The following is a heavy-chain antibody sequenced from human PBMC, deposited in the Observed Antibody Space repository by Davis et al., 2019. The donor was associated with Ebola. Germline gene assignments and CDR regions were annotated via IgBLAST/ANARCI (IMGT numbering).Heavy chain of an antibody. CDR1: GFTFNSYA. D-gene: IGHD2-2*01. V-gene: IGHV3-23*01. Sequence: GGSLRLSCAASGFTFNSYAMSWVRQAPGKGLEWVSGISGPGGSTYYPDSVKGRFTISRDNAKNSLYLQMNSLRAEDTAVYYCARDVGVVPAAMTLDVWGPGTTVTVSS. CDR2: ISGPGGST. CDR3: ARDVGVVPAAMTLDV. J-gene: IGHJ6*02.